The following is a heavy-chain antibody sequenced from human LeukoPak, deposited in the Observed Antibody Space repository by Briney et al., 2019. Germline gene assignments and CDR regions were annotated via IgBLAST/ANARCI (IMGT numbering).Heavy chain of an antibody. CDR2: ISSSPSYI. D-gene: IGHD3-3*01. J-gene: IGHJ6*04. Sequence: GGSLRLSCAASGFIFSNYTMNWVRQAPGKGLEWVSSISSSPSYIFYADSVKGRFTISRDNAKKSLYLQMNSLRADDTAVYYCASLLGGYYDFWSGSTMDVWGKGTTVIVSS. CDR1: GFIFSNYT. CDR3: ASLLGGYYDFWSGSTMDV. V-gene: IGHV3-21*01.